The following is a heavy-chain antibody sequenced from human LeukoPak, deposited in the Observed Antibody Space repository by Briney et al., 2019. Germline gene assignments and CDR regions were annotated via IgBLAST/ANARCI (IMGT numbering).Heavy chain of an antibody. J-gene: IGHJ3*02. CDR1: GFIFSSYW. V-gene: IGHV3-74*01. Sequence: HPGGSLRLSCAASGFIFSSYWMHWVRQAPGKGLVWVSRINSDGSSTSYADSVKGRFTISRDNAKNTLYLQMNSLRAEDTAVYYCARESRWLQFSADAFDIWGQGTMVTVSS. CDR3: ARESRWLQFSADAFDI. CDR2: INSDGSST. D-gene: IGHD5-24*01.